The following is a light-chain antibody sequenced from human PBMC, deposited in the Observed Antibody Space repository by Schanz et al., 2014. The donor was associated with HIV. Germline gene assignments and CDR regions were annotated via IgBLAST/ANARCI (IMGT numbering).Light chain of an antibody. Sequence: QSALTQPPSASGSPGQSVTISCTGTSSDVGGYNYVSWHQQHPGKAPKLMIYEVSKRPSGVPDRFSGSKSGNTASLTISGLQAEDEADYYCCSYAGSSTLFGGGTKVTVL. CDR3: CSYAGSSTL. CDR1: SSDVGGYNY. CDR2: EVS. J-gene: IGLJ2*01. V-gene: IGLV2-8*01.